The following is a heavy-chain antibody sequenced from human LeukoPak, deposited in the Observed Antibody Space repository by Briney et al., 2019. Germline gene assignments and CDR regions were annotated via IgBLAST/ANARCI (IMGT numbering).Heavy chain of an antibody. D-gene: IGHD3-9*01. Sequence: GGSLRLSCVASAFTFSSSAMDWVRQAPGKGLEWVSFIGYDGNNKYYADSVKGRFTISRDNSKNTVYLQMSSLRAEDTAVYYCARVRVTGYSNFAYWGQGTLVTVSS. J-gene: IGHJ4*02. CDR2: IGYDGNNK. CDR1: AFTFSSSA. V-gene: IGHV3-30*02. CDR3: ARVRVTGYSNFAY.